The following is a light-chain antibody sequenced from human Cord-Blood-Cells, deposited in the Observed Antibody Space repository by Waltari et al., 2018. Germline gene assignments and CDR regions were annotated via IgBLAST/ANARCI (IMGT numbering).Light chain of an antibody. CDR3: QQYDNLPPGFT. V-gene: IGKV1-33*01. CDR1: QEISNY. CDR2: DAY. Sequence: DIQMTQSPSSLSASVGDRVTITCQASQEISNYLNWYQPKPGKAPKLLIYDAYNLEKGVPSRFSGSETGKDFTFTISSLQHEDIARYYCQQYDNLPPGFTFGPGTKVDI. J-gene: IGKJ3*01.